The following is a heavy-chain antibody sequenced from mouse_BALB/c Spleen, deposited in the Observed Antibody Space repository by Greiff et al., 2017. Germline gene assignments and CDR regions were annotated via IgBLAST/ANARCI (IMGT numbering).Heavy chain of an antibody. CDR3: ARDQIGTTDGYAMDY. J-gene: IGHJ4*01. CDR2: ISDGGSYT. Sequence: EVKLVESGGGLVKPGGSLKLSCAASGFTFGDYYMYWVRQTPEKRLEWVATISDGGSYTYYPDSVKGRFTISRDNAKNNLYLQMSSLKSEDTAMYYCARDQIGTTDGYAMDYWGQGTSVTVSS. CDR1: GFTFGDYY. D-gene: IGHD2-14*01. V-gene: IGHV5-4*02.